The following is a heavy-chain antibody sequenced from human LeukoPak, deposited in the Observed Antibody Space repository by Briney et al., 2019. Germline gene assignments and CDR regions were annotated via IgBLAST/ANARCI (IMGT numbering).Heavy chain of an antibody. CDR1: GFTFSDYY. Sequence: GGSLRLSCAASGFTFSDYYMSWIRQAPGKGLEWVSYISSSGSAIYYADSVKGRFTISRDNAKNSLYLQMNGLTADHTAIYYCASDIVATSGDYWGQGTLVTVSS. D-gene: IGHD5-12*01. CDR2: ISSSGSAI. V-gene: IGHV3-11*01. CDR3: ASDIVATSGDY. J-gene: IGHJ4*02.